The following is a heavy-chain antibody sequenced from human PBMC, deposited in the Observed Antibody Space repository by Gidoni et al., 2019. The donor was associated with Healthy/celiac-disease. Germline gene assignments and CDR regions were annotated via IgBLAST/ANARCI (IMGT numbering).Heavy chain of an antibody. CDR3: ARQYRTIFGVVIPNGPFDY. CDR2: IYPGDSDT. CDR1: GYSFTSYW. V-gene: IGHV5-51*01. J-gene: IGHJ4*02. D-gene: IGHD3-3*01. Sequence: EVQLVQSGAEVKKPGESLKISCKGSGYSFTSYWIGWVRQMPGKGLEWMGIIYPGDSDTRYSPSFQGQVTISADKSISTAYLQWSSLKASDTAMYYCARQYRTIFGVVIPNGPFDYWGQGTLVTVSS.